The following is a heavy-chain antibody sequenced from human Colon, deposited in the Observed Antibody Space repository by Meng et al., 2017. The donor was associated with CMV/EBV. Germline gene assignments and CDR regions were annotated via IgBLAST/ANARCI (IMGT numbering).Heavy chain of an antibody. CDR1: GFTFSSYP. D-gene: IGHD5-18*01. J-gene: IGHJ6*02. Sequence: SGFTFSSYPMYWVRQAPGKGLEWVSSISSSSSFIYYADSVKGRFTISRDDATNSLYLQMNNLRAEDTAVYYCARDQYTAMVKDGMDVWGQGTTVTVSS. CDR2: ISSSSSFI. V-gene: IGHV3-21*01. CDR3: ARDQYTAMVKDGMDV.